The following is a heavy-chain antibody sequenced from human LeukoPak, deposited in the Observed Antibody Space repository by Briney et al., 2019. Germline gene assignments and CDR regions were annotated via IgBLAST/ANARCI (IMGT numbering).Heavy chain of an antibody. CDR3: ARDYCAGGACFGRWFDP. J-gene: IGHJ5*02. Sequence: SETLSLTCTVSGGSISSIDSYWGWIRQPPGKGLEWIGRVYHRGSTVFNPSLKSRVSLSVDTSKNEFSLRMTSVSAADTAVYYCARDYCAGGACFGRWFDPWGXGTLXTVSS. D-gene: IGHD2-21*02. CDR1: GGSISSIDSY. V-gene: IGHV4-39*07. CDR2: VYHRGST.